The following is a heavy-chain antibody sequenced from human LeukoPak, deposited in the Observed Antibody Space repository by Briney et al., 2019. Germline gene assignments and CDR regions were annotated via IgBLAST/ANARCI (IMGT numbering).Heavy chain of an antibody. Sequence: ASVKVSCKASGYTFTSYGISWVRQAPGQGLEWMGWINPNSGGTNYAQKFQGRVTMTRDTSISTAYMELSRLRSDDTAVYYCARAYYDSSDYWGQGTLVTVSS. V-gene: IGHV1-2*02. D-gene: IGHD3-22*01. J-gene: IGHJ4*02. CDR2: INPNSGGT. CDR1: GYTFTSYG. CDR3: ARAYYDSSDY.